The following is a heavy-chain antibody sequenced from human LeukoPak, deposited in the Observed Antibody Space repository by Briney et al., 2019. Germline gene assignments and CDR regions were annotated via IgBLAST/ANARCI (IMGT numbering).Heavy chain of an antibody. V-gene: IGHV3-7*03. Sequence: PGGSLRLSCAASGFTFSSYWMSWVRQAPGEGLEWVANIKQDGSEKYYVDSVKGRFTISRDNAKNSLYLQMNSLRAEDTAVYYCARVEVRGVIIYYYYYGMDVWGKGTTVTVSS. J-gene: IGHJ6*04. D-gene: IGHD3-10*01. CDR1: GFTFSSYW. CDR3: ARVEVRGVIIYYYYYGMDV. CDR2: IKQDGSEK.